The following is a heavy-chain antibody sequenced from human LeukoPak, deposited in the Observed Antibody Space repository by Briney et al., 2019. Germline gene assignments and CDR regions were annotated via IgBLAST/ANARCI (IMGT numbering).Heavy chain of an antibody. D-gene: IGHD6-19*01. CDR2: INSDGSST. V-gene: IGHV3-74*01. CDR1: GFTFSNAW. Sequence: PGGSLRLSCAASGFTFSNAWMSWVRQAPGKGLVWVSRINSDGSSTSYADSVKGRFTISRDNAKNTLYLQMNSLRAEDTAVYYCARVVAVAGTEPYDPWGQGTLVTVSS. CDR3: ARVVAVAGTEPYDP. J-gene: IGHJ5*02.